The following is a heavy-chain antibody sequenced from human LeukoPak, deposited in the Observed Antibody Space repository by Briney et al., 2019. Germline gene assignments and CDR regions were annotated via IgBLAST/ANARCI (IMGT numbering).Heavy chain of an antibody. CDR3: ARSMSLVRGVIGRWFDS. CDR1: GGFISRDS. D-gene: IGHD3-10*01. V-gene: IGHV4-59*01. J-gene: IGHJ5*01. CDR2: IYNSGNT. Sequence: SETLSLTCIVSGGFISRDSWNWIRQSPGKGLEWIGNIYNSGNTKYNPSLKNRVTISVDISKNQLSLRLTSVTAADSAIYYCARSMSLVRGVIGRWFDSWGQGTLVTVSS.